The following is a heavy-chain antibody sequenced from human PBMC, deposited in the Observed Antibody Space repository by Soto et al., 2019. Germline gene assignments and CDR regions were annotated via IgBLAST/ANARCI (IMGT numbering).Heavy chain of an antibody. CDR1: GGSISSYY. D-gene: IGHD6-13*01. V-gene: IGHV4-4*07. CDR3: ARDGRYTSSWSYYYYGMDV. CDR2: IYTSGST. J-gene: IGHJ6*02. Sequence: QVQLQESGPGLVKPSETLSLTCTVSGGSISSYYWSWIRQPAGKGLEWVGRIYTSGSTNYNPSLKRRVTVSVDTSKNQFSLKLSSVSAADTAVYYCARDGRYTSSWSYYYYGMDVWGQGTTVTVSS.